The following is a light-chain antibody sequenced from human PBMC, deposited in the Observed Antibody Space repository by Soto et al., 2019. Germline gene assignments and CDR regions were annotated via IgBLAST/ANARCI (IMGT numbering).Light chain of an antibody. J-gene: IGLJ2*01. CDR1: SGSVSTSFY. CDR2: STI. Sequence: QAVVTQEPSFSVSPGGTVTLTCGLSSGSVSTSFYPSWYQQTPGQAPRTLIYSTISRSSGVPDRFSGSILGNKAALTITGAQADDESDYYCVLYMGNGISVFGGGTKLTVL. V-gene: IGLV8-61*01. CDR3: VLYMGNGISV.